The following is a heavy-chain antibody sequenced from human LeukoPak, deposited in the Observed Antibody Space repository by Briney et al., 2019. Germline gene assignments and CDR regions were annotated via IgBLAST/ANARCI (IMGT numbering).Heavy chain of an antibody. Sequence: GGSLRLSCAASGFTFSSYSMNWVRQAPGKGLEWVSSISSSSSYIYYADSVKGRFTISRDNAKNSLYLQMNSLRAEDTAVYYCARVPASRELVDYWGQGTLVTVSS. V-gene: IGHV3-21*01. CDR2: ISSSSSYI. CDR1: GFTFSSYS. CDR3: ARVPASRELVDY. D-gene: IGHD1-26*01. J-gene: IGHJ4*02.